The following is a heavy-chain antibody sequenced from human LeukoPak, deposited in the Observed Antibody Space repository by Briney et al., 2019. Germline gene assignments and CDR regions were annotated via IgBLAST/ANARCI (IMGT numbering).Heavy chain of an antibody. J-gene: IGHJ6*02. Sequence: ASVKVSCKASGYTFTSYGISWVRQAPGQGLEWMGWISAYNGNTNYAQKLQGRVTMTTDTSTSTAYMELRSLRSDDTAVYYCARDASYYDSSGRYYYYGMGVWGQGTTVTVSS. CDR3: ARDASYYDSSGRYYYYGMGV. CDR2: ISAYNGNT. D-gene: IGHD3-22*01. V-gene: IGHV1-18*01. CDR1: GYTFTSYG.